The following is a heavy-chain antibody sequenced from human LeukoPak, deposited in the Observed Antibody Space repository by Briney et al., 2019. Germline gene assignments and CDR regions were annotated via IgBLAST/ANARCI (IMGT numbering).Heavy chain of an antibody. CDR2: IYYTGST. V-gene: IGHV4-59*01. J-gene: IGHJ5*02. CDR3: ASSSWYGNWFDP. CDR1: GGSISSYY. D-gene: IGHD6-13*01. Sequence: SETLSLICTVSGGSISSYYWSWIRQPPGKVLVWIGYIYYTGSTNYNPSLKSRVTISVDTSKNQFSLKLSSVTAADTAVYYCASSSWYGNWFDPWGQGTLVTVSS.